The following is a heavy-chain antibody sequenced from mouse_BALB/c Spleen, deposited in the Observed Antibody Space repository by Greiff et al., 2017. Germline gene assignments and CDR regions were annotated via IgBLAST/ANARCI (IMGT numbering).Heavy chain of an antibody. CDR3: AREPYYGSSYWYFDV. J-gene: IGHJ1*01. V-gene: IGHV3-8*02. D-gene: IGHD1-1*01. Sequence: DVKLQESGPSLVKPSQTLSLTCSVTGDSITSGYWNWIRKFPGNKLEYMGYISYSGSTYYNPSLKSRISITRDTSKNQYYLQLNSVTTEDTATYYCAREPYYGSSYWYFDVWGAGTTVTVSS. CDR2: ISYSGST. CDR1: GDSITSGY.